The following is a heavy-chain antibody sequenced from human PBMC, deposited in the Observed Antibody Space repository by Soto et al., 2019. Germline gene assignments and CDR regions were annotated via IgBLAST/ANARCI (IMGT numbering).Heavy chain of an antibody. J-gene: IGHJ5*02. CDR1: GGSISSDY. CDR3: ARTRASRWSDP. Sequence: SETLSLTCTVSGGSISSDYWLWIRQTPGKGLEWIGYVYSRGSTAYKSSLKSRLTISIDTSKNLGSLRLTSVTAADTGIYYCARTRASRWSDPWGPGIPVTASS. V-gene: IGHV4-59*01. CDR2: VYSRGST.